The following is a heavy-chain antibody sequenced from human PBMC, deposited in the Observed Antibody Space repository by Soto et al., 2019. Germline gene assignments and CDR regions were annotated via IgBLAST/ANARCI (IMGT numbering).Heavy chain of an antibody. CDR1: GYTFTGYY. D-gene: IGHD5-18*01. CDR2: INPNSGGT. V-gene: IGHV1-2*04. Sequence: QVQLVQSGAEVKKPGASVKVSCKASGYTFTGYYMHWVRQAPGQGLEWMGWINPNSGGTNYAQKFQGWVTMTRDTSISTAYMELSRLRSDDTAVYYCARVSTEDSAMATYYFDYWGQGTLVTVSS. J-gene: IGHJ4*02. CDR3: ARVSTEDSAMATYYFDY.